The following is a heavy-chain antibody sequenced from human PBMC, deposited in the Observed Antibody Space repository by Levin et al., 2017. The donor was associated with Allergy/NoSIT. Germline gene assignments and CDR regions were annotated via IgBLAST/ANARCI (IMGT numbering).Heavy chain of an antibody. J-gene: IGHJ4*02. Sequence: GESLKISCKASGYSFTNYWIVWVRQMPGKGLEWMGLFYPGDSDTRYSPSFQGQVTISADKSISTAYLQWSSLKASDTALYYCARLMHDVGSTPPFDYWGQGTLITGSS. CDR1: GYSFTNYW. CDR2: FYPGDSDT. CDR3: ARLMHDVGSTPPFDY. V-gene: IGHV5-51*01. D-gene: IGHD1-26*01.